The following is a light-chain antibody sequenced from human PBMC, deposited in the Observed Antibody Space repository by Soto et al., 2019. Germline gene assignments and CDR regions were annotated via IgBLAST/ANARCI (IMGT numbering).Light chain of an antibody. J-gene: IGLJ1*01. CDR1: SGDIGSYNR. V-gene: IGLV2-14*01. CDR3: SSYTNINTRACV. CDR2: EVT. Sequence: QSALTQPASVSGSPGQSITISCTGTSGDIGSYNRVSWYQQHPGKAPKLRIYEVTDRPSGVSNRFSGSKSGNTASLTISGLQAGDEAEYYCSSYTNINTRACVFGTGTKVTVL.